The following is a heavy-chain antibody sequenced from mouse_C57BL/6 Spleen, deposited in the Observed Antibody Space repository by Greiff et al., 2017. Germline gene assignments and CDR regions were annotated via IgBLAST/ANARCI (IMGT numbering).Heavy chain of an antibody. CDR3: TRDAVRGYAMDY. D-gene: IGHD2-14*01. J-gene: IGHJ4*01. CDR1: GFTFSSYA. V-gene: IGHV5-9-1*02. Sequence: DVMLVESGEGLVKPGGSLKLSCAASGFTFSSYAMSWVRQTPEKRLEWVAYISSGGDYIYYADTVKGRFTISRDNARNTLYLQMSSLKSEDTAMYYCTRDAVRGYAMDYWGQGTSVTVSS. CDR2: ISSGGDYI.